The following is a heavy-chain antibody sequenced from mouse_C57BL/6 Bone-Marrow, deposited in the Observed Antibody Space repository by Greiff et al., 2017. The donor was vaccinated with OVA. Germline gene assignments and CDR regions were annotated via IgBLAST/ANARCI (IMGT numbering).Heavy chain of an antibody. CDR1: GFTFSSYT. V-gene: IGHV5-9*01. J-gene: IGHJ2*01. Sequence: EVHLVESGGGLVKPGGSLKLSCAASGFTFSSYTMSWVRQTPEKRLEWVATISGGGGNTYYPDSVKGRFTISRDNAKNTLYLQMSSLRSEDTALYYCATRLRRYCDYWGQGTTLTVSS. CDR3: ATRLRRYCDY. D-gene: IGHD2-4*01. CDR2: ISGGGGNT.